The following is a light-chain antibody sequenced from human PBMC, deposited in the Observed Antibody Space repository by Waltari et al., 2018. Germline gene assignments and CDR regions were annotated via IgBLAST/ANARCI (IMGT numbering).Light chain of an antibody. CDR1: RGHSSNI. CDR3: QTGGHGTWV. J-gene: IGLJ3*02. CDR2: GNSDGRH. V-gene: IGLV4-69*02. Sequence: QLVLTQSPSASASLGASVKLTCTLSRGHSSNIVAWHQQQPEKGPRFLMKGNSDGRHSQGDGSPDRFSGSSSGAERYLTISTVQSEDEAVYYCQTGGHGTWVFGGGTKLTVL.